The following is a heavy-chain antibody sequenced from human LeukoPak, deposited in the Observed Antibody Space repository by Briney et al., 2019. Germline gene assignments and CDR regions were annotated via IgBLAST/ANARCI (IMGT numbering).Heavy chain of an antibody. D-gene: IGHD3-22*01. CDR3: ARDLRDDSSGYAWYFDY. J-gene: IGHJ4*02. CDR2: IYTSGST. Sequence: SQTLSLTCTVSGGSISSGSYYWSWIRQPAGKGLEWIGRIYTSGSTNYNPSLKSRVTISVDTSKNQFSLKLSSVTAADTAVNYCARDLRDDSSGYAWYFDYWGQGTLVTVSS. V-gene: IGHV4-61*02. CDR1: GGSISSGSYY.